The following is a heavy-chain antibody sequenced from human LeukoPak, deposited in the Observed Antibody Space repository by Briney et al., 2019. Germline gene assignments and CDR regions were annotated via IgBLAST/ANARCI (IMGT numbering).Heavy chain of an antibody. J-gene: IGHJ6*02. D-gene: IGHD5-18*01. CDR3: ASLNWDSYAYYYYYGMDV. V-gene: IGHV3-30*03. Sequence: GRSLRLSCAASGFTFSSYGMHWVRQAPGKGLEWVAVISYDGSNKYYADSVKGRFTISRDNSKNTLYLQMNSLRAEDTAVYYCASLNWDSYAYYYYYGMDVWGQGTTVTVSS. CDR2: ISYDGSNK. CDR1: GFTFSSYG.